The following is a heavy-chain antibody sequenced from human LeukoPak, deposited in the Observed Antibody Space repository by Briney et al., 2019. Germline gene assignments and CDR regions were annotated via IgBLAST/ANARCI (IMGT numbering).Heavy chain of an antibody. CDR3: ARRTTTWAFDI. Sequence: GESLKISCKGPGYSFSNYWIGWVRQMPGKGLEWMGIIYPVDSDTRYSPSFQGQVTISADKSISTAYLQWSSLKASDTAMYYCARRTTTWAFDIWGQGTMVTVSS. J-gene: IGHJ3*02. CDR2: IYPVDSDT. V-gene: IGHV5-51*01. D-gene: IGHD2/OR15-2a*01. CDR1: GYSFSNYW.